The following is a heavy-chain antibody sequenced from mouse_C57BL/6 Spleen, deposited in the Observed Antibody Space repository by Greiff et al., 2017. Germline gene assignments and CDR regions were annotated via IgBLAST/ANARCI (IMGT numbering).Heavy chain of an antibody. D-gene: IGHD3-2*02. CDR3: ARPLDSSGYVAY. V-gene: IGHV5-6*01. CDR1: GFTFSSYG. J-gene: IGHJ3*01. Sequence: EVHLVESGGDLVKPGGSLKLSCAASGFTFSSYGMSWVRQTPDKRLEWVATISSGGSYTYYPDSVKGRFTISRDNAKNTLYLQMSSLKSEDTAMYYCARPLDSSGYVAYWGQGTLVTVSA. CDR2: ISSGGSYT.